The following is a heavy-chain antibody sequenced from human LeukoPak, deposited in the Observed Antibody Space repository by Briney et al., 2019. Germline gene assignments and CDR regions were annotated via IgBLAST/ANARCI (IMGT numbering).Heavy chain of an antibody. J-gene: IGHJ4*02. D-gene: IGHD6-19*01. CDR1: GGSISSYY. CDR2: IYYSGST. Sequence: SETLSLTCTVSGGSISSYYWSWIRQPPGKGLEWIGYIYYSGSTNYSPSLKSRVTISVDTSKNQFSLKLSSVTAADTAVYYCAREVVGVAVAGRLFDYWGQGTLVTVSS. CDR3: AREVVGVAVAGRLFDY. V-gene: IGHV4-59*01.